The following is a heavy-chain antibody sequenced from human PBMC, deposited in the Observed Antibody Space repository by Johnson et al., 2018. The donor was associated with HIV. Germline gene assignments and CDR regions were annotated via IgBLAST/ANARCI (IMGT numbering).Heavy chain of an antibody. CDR3: AKVMVAYYDSTGDAFDM. CDR2: ISSNGGST. D-gene: IGHD3-22*01. CDR1: GFTFSSYT. V-gene: IGHV3-64*01. J-gene: IGHJ3*02. Sequence: VQLVESGGGLVQPGGSLRLSCAASGFTFSSYTMHWVRQAPGKGLEYVSAISSNGGSTYYANSVKGRFTFSRDNSKNTLYLQMGSLRAEYTALNYCAKVMVAYYDSTGDAFDMWGQGTMVTVSS.